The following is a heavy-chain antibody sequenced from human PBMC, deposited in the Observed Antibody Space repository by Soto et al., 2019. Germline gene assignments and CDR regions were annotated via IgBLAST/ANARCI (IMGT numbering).Heavy chain of an antibody. J-gene: IGHJ5*02. CDR3: GRVRVDKGEGWFDP. V-gene: IGHV5-10-1*01. CDR1: GYAFTSHW. Sequence: PGESLKISCKASGYAFTSHWSSWARQVPRRGLEWMGRIDPSDSYVNYSPSFQGHVTTSADTPIRTAYLHWSSLEASDTAIYYCGRVRVDKGEGWFDPWGQGTLVTVSS. D-gene: IGHD5-12*01. CDR2: IDPSDSYV.